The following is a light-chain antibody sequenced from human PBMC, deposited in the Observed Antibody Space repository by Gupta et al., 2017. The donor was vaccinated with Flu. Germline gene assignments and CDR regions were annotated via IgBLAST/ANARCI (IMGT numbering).Light chain of an antibody. Sequence: PGTLSLSPGERATLSCRASQSVSSSYLEWYQQKPGQAPRLIIYGASSRATGSSERFSGSGSGTDFTLTSSRRETEDFAVYYGQQDGSSNVFGQGTRLEIK. CDR3: QQDGSSNV. CDR1: QSVSSSY. CDR2: GAS. V-gene: IGKV3-20*01. J-gene: IGKJ5*01.